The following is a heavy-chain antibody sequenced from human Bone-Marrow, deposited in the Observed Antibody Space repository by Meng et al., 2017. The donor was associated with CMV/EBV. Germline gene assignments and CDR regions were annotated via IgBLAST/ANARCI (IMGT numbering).Heavy chain of an antibody. CDR1: GFTVSSNY. V-gene: IGHV3-53*01. CDR2: IYNTGST. Sequence: GESLKISCAASGFTVSSNYMSRVRQAPGTGLEWVSVIYNTGSTYYANSVKGRFTISRDNSKNTLYLQMNSLRAEDTAVYYCARESSGYDSGGFDCWGQGTLVTVSS. CDR3: ARESSGYDSGGFDC. J-gene: IGHJ4*02. D-gene: IGHD5-12*01.